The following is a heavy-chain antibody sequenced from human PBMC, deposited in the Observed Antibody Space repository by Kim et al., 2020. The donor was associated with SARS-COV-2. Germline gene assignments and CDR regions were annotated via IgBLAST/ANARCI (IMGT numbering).Heavy chain of an antibody. V-gene: IGHV1-8*01. CDR2: MNPNSGNT. D-gene: IGHD3-3*01. Sequence: ASVKVSCKASGYTFTSYDINWVRQATGQGLEWMGWMNPNSGNTGYAQKFQGRVTMTRNTSISTAYMELSSLRSEDTAVYYCAIGGGRYYDFWSGYNYGMDVWGQGTTVTVSS. CDR1: GYTFTSYD. J-gene: IGHJ6*02. CDR3: AIGGGRYYDFWSGYNYGMDV.